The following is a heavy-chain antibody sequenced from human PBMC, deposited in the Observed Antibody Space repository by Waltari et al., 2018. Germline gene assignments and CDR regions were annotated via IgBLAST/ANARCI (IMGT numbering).Heavy chain of an antibody. CDR3: ARGGGLLRGVSGYGYGMDV. CDR2: IKQSGLT. Sequence: QVQLQESGPRLVTPSETLSLNCAVSGYSISSGYYWDWIRQPPGKGLEWMGTIKQSGLTYYNPSLKSRVTISVDTSKNHFSLEMRSVTAADTAVYYCARGGGLLRGVSGYGYGMDVWGQGTTVTVSS. D-gene: IGHD3-10*01. CDR1: GYSISSGYY. V-gene: IGHV4-38-2*01. J-gene: IGHJ6*02.